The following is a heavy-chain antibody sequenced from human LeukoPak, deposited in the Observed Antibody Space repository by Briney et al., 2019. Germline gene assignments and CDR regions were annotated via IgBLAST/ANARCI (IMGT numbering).Heavy chain of an antibody. CDR3: ARVRGHYSSSWYYFDY. V-gene: IGHV3-30*04. D-gene: IGHD6-13*01. Sequence: GGSLRLSCAASGFTFSSYAMHWVRQAPGKGLEWVAVISYDGSNKYYADSVKGRFTISRDNSKNTLYLQMNSLRAEDTAVYYCARVRGHYSSSWYYFDYWGQGTLVTVSS. CDR1: GFTFSSYA. CDR2: ISYDGSNK. J-gene: IGHJ4*02.